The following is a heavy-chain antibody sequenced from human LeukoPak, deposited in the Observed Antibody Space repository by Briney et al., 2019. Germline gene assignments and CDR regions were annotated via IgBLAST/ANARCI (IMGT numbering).Heavy chain of an antibody. CDR3: ARDEAAYGSGSYFAVTLY. CDR1: GFTFSSYA. D-gene: IGHD3-10*01. CDR2: ISYDGSNK. J-gene: IGHJ4*02. V-gene: IGHV3-30-3*01. Sequence: GGSLRLSCAASGFTFSSYAMHWVRQAPGKGLEWVAVISYDGSNKYYADSVKGRFTISRDNSKNTLYLQMNSLRAEDTAVYYCARDEAAYGSGSYFAVTLYWGQGTLVTVSS.